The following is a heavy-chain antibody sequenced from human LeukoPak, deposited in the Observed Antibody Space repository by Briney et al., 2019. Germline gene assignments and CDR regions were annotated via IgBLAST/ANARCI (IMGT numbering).Heavy chain of an antibody. CDR3: ARDSPLIGHAFDI. CDR1: GFTLISYW. V-gene: IGHV3-7*01. Sequence: PGGSLRLSCAASGFTLISYWMSWVRQAPGKGLEWVANIKQDGSAKYYVDSVKGRFTISRDNAKNSLYLQMNSLRAEDTAVYYCARDSPLIGHAFDIWGQGTMVTVSS. J-gene: IGHJ3*02. D-gene: IGHD3-16*01. CDR2: IKQDGSAK.